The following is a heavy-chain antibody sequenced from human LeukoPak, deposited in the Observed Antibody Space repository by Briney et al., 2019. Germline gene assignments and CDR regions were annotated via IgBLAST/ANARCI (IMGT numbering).Heavy chain of an antibody. CDR3: ARKGNYDILTGYYTSSFDY. CDR1: GGSISSDY. Sequence: PSETLSLTCTVSGGSISSDYWSWIRQPPGKGLEWIGEINHSGSTNYNPSLKSRVTISVDTSKNQFSLKLSSVTAADTAVYYCARKGNYDILTGYYTSSFDYWGQGTLVTVSS. J-gene: IGHJ4*02. V-gene: IGHV4-34*01. D-gene: IGHD3-9*01. CDR2: INHSGST.